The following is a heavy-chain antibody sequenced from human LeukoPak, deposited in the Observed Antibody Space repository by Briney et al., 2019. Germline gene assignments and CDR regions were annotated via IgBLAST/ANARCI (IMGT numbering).Heavy chain of an antibody. V-gene: IGHV5-51*01. CDR3: ARYYLQYQLPQYFDY. CDR1: GYSFTSYW. D-gene: IGHD2-2*01. Sequence: KCGESLKISCKGSGYSFTSYWIGWVRQMPGKGLEWMGIIYPGDSDTRYSPSFQGQVAISADKSINTAYLQWSSLKASDTAMYYCARYYLQYQLPQYFDYWGQGTLVTVSS. CDR2: IYPGDSDT. J-gene: IGHJ4*02.